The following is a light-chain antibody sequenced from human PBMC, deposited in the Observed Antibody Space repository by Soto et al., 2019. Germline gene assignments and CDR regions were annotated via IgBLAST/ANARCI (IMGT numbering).Light chain of an antibody. V-gene: IGKV1-33*01. CDR2: DAS. CDR3: QNNNMLPIT. J-gene: IGKJ4*01. CDR1: QDISNY. Sequence: DIQMTQSPSSLSASVGDRVTITCQASQDISNYLNWYQQKPGKAPKLLIYDASNLETGVPSRFSRSSSGKVFLITISLLPHEYIANYCCQNNNMLPITFGGGTRVEIK.